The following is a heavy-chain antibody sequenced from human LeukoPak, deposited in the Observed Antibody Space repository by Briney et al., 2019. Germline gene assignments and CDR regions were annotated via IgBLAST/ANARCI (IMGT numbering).Heavy chain of an antibody. CDR2: VFYTGIT. V-gene: IGHV4-39*07. J-gene: IGHJ6*03. Sequence: SETLSLTCTVSGGSISSSDYYWVWIRRPPGTGLEWIGSVFYTGITYYNPSLKSRLTISVDTSKNQFSLNLSSVTAADTAVYYCARGIAARPRGYSYYYYMDVWGKGTTVTVSS. CDR1: GGSISSSDYY. CDR3: ARGIAARPRGYSYYYYMDV. D-gene: IGHD6-6*01.